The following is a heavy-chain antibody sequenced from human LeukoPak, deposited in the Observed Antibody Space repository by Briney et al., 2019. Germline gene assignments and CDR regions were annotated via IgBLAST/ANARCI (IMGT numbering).Heavy chain of an antibody. V-gene: IGHV3-23*01. Sequence: PGGSLRLSCAASGFTFSTYAMSWVRQAPGDGLEWVSAISGSCGGTYYADSVKGRFTISRDNSKHTLSLQMNSLRAEDTAVFYCARSIYASGSYYAFDIWGQGTMVTVSS. CDR3: ARSIYASGSYYAFDI. D-gene: IGHD3-10*01. CDR1: GFTFSTYA. CDR2: ISGSCGGT. J-gene: IGHJ3*02.